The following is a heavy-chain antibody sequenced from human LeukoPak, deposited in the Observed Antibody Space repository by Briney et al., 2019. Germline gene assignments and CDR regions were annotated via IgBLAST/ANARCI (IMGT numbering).Heavy chain of an antibody. Sequence: SETLSLTCAVYGGSFSGYYWSWIRQPPGKGLEWIGEINHSGSTNYNPSLKSRVTISVDTSKNQFSLKLSSVTAADTAVYYCARQFTYYYDSSGYPWGQGTLVTVSS. CDR2: INHSGST. CDR3: ARQFTYYYDSSGYP. V-gene: IGHV4-34*01. J-gene: IGHJ4*02. D-gene: IGHD3-22*01. CDR1: GGSFSGYY.